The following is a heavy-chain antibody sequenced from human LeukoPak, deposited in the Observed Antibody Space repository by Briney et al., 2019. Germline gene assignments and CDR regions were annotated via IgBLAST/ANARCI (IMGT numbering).Heavy chain of an antibody. V-gene: IGHV3-9*01. CDR1: GFTFDDYA. D-gene: IGHD3-22*01. CDR3: AKRHPSDYYDSSGYPSYWYFDL. J-gene: IGHJ2*01. Sequence: GGSLRLSCAASGFTFDDYAMHWVRQAPGKGLEWVSGISWNSGSIGYADSVKGRFTISRDNAKNSLYLQMNSLRAEDTALYYCAKRHPSDYYDSSGYPSYWYFDLWGRGTLVTVSS. CDR2: ISWNSGSI.